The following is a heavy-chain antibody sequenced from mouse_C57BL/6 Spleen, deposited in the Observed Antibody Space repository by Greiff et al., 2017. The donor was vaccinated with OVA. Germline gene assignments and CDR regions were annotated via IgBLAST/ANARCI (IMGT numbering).Heavy chain of an antibody. CDR3: AREGPDGNFDY. J-gene: IGHJ2*01. Sequence: VKLVESGAELVKPGASVKMSCKASGYTFTSYWITWVKQRPGQGLEWIGDIYPGSGSTNYNEKFKSKATLTVDTSSSTAYMQLSSLTSEDSAVYYCAREGPDGNFDYWGQGTTLTVSS. V-gene: IGHV1-55*01. D-gene: IGHD2-1*01. CDR2: IYPGSGST. CDR1: GYTFTSYW.